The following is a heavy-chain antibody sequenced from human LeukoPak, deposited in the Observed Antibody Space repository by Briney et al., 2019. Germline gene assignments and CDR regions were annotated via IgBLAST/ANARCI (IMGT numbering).Heavy chain of an antibody. Sequence: PGGSLRLSCAASGFTFSSYAMSWVRQAPGKGLEWVSAISGSGGSTYYADSVKGRFTISRDNSKNTLYLQMNSLRAEDTAVYYCAKSTFRDGYKFYYFDYWGQGTLVTVSS. CDR3: AKSTFRDGYKFYYFDY. CDR2: ISGSGGST. D-gene: IGHD5-24*01. V-gene: IGHV3-23*01. CDR1: GFTFSSYA. J-gene: IGHJ4*02.